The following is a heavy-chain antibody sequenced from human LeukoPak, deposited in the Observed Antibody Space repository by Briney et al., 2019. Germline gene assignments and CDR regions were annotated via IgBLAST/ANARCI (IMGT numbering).Heavy chain of an antibody. V-gene: IGHV4-61*01. J-gene: IGHJ4*02. Sequence: SETLSLTCTVSGGSVSSSSYFWSWIRQPPGKGLEWIGYIYYSGSTNYNPSLKSRVIMSVDTSRNQFSLKLKSVTAADTAVYYCARDSLYSSNYYTPYDSWGQGILVTVSS. CDR2: IYYSGST. CDR1: GGSVSSSSYF. D-gene: IGHD6-13*01. CDR3: ARDSLYSSNYYTPYDS.